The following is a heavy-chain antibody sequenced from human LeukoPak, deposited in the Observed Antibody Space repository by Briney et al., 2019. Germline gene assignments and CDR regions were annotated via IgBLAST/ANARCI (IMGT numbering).Heavy chain of an antibody. CDR2: IIPIFGTA. CDR3: ARAGYCTNGVCEFDY. CDR1: GGTFSSYA. Sequence: ASVKVSCKASGGTFSSYAISWVRQAPGQGLEWMGGIIPIFGTANYAQKFQGRVTSTTDESTSTAYMELSSLRSEDTAVYYCARAGYCTNGVCEFDYWGQGTLVTVSS. D-gene: IGHD2-8*01. J-gene: IGHJ4*02. V-gene: IGHV1-69*05.